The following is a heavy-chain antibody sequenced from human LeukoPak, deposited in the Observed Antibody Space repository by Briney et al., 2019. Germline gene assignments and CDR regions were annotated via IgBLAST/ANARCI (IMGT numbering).Heavy chain of an antibody. CDR2: INHSGST. D-gene: IGHD3-22*01. V-gene: IGHV4-34*01. Sequence: SETLSLTCAVYGGSLSGYYWSWIRQPPGKGLEWIGEINHSGSTNYNPSLKSRVTISVDTSKNQFSLKLSSVTAADTAVYYCARESYYDSSGYYRYWGEGTLVTVSS. J-gene: IGHJ4*02. CDR1: GGSLSGYY. CDR3: ARESYYDSSGYYRY.